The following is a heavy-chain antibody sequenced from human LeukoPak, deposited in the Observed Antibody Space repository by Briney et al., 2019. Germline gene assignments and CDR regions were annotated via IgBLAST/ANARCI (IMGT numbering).Heavy chain of an antibody. CDR3: ARGLSPSGSYSLSYYFDY. Sequence: GSLRLSCAASGFTFSSYAMSWVRQPPGKGLEWIGSIYFSGSTYYNPSLKSRVSVSVDTSKNQFSLKLSSVTAADTAVYYCARGLSPSGSYSLSYYFDYWGQGTLVTVSS. CDR2: IYFSGST. CDR1: GFTFSSYA. J-gene: IGHJ4*02. V-gene: IGHV4-38-2*01. D-gene: IGHD3-10*01.